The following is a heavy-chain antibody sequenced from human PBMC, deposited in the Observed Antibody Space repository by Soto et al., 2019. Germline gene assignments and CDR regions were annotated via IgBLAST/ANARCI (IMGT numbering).Heavy chain of an antibody. CDR3: SGEVASGY. D-gene: IGHD2-21*01. J-gene: IGHJ4*02. CDR1: GFTVSTYG. V-gene: IGHV3-30*03. CDR2: ISRDGGTK. Sequence: QVQLVESGGGVVQPGRSLRLSCAVSGFTVSTYGMHWVRQAPGKGLEWVAVISRDGGTKYYADSVKGRFTISRDNSRNRLFLEMNCLRGDDMAVYYCSGEVASGYWGQGTLVTVSS.